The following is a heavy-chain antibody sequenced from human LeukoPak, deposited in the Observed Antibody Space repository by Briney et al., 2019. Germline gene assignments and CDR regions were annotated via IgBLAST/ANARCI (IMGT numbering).Heavy chain of an antibody. CDR1: GFTFSTYE. D-gene: IGHD3-22*01. CDR3: AGDNYDSSGPYYFDY. V-gene: IGHV3-48*03. J-gene: IGHJ4*02. CDR2: ISSSGSTI. Sequence: GGSLRLSCAASGFTFSTYEMTWVRQSPGKGLEGVSYISSSGSTIYYADSVKGRFTISRDNARNSLYLQMNSLRAGDTAVYYCAGDNYDSSGPYYFDYWGQGTLVTVSS.